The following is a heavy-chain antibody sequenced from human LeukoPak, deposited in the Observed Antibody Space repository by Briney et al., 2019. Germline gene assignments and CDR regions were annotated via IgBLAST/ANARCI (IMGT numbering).Heavy chain of an antibody. CDR3: ARVADSWPGYYDYYMDV. Sequence: PGGSLRLSCAASGFTFSDYYMSWIRQAPGKGLEWVSYLSSSGSTIYYADSAKGRFTISRDNAKNSLYLQMNSLRAEDTAVYYCARVADSWPGYYDYYMDVWGKGTTVTVSS. CDR2: LSSSGSTI. D-gene: IGHD6-13*01. J-gene: IGHJ6*03. V-gene: IGHV3-11*01. CDR1: GFTFSDYY.